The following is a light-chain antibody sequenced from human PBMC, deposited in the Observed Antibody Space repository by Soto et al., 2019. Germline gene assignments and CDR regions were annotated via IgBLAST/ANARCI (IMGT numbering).Light chain of an antibody. CDR1: QSVSSSS. CDR3: QQYDRSTYT. V-gene: IGKV3-20*01. Sequence: EIVLTQSPGTLSLSPGERATLSCRASQSVSSSSLAWYQQRRGQAPRLLIYGASSSATGIPDRFSGSGSGTDFTLSISRLEPEDLAVYYCQQYDRSTYTFGQGTKLESK. CDR2: GAS. J-gene: IGKJ2*01.